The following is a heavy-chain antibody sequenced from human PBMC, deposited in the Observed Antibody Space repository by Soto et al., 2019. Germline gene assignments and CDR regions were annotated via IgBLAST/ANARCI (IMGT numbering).Heavy chain of an antibody. D-gene: IGHD3-16*02. V-gene: IGHV3-30*18. CDR1: GFTFSSYG. J-gene: IGHJ4*02. Sequence: QVQLVESGGGVVQPGRSLRLSCAASGFTFSSYGMHWVRQAPGKGLEWVAVISYDGSNKYYADSVKGRFTISRDNSKNTMDLQMNSLRAEETAVYYCAKEGGYDYVWGSYRPHLNYWGQGTLVTVSS. CDR3: AKEGGYDYVWGSYRPHLNY. CDR2: ISYDGSNK.